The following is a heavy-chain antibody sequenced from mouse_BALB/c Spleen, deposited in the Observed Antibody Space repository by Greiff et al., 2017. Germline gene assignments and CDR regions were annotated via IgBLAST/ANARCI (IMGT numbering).Heavy chain of an antibody. D-gene: IGHD4-1*01. CDR1: GYTFSSYW. V-gene: IGHV1-9*01. CDR3: ARSPTGTGAMDY. Sequence: VKLQQSGAELMKPGASVKISCKATGYTFSSYWMEWVKQRPGHGLEWIGEILPGSGSTNYNEKFKGKATFTADTSSNTAYMQHSSLTSEDSAVYYCARSPTGTGAMDYWGQGTSVTVSS. J-gene: IGHJ4*01. CDR2: ILPGSGST.